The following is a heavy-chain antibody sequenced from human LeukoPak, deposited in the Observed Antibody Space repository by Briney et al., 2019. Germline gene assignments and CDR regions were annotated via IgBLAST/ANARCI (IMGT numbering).Heavy chain of an antibody. CDR1: GFTFTTYW. CDR3: VKVAKYYYGSETYYFFEH. D-gene: IGHD3-10*01. V-gene: IGHV3-7*01. J-gene: IGHJ4*02. Sequence: PGGSLRLSCAASGFTFTTYWMGWVRQLPGKGLEWVANINQDGTEKYYVDSVKGRFTISRDNAKNSLDLQMNSLRVEDTAIYYCVKVAKYYYGSETYYFFEHWGQGTPVTASS. CDR2: INQDGTEK.